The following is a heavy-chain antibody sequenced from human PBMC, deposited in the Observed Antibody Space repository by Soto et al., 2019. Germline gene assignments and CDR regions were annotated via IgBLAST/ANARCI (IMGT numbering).Heavy chain of an antibody. V-gene: IGHV4-59*01. CDR3: ARSSGWYRGLDFDI. CDR2: IYYSGST. D-gene: IGHD6-19*01. Sequence: PSETLSLTCTVSGGSISGYYWSWIRQPPGKGLEWIGYIYYSGSTNYNPSLKSRVTISVDTSKNQFSLKLSSVTAADTAVYYCARSSGWYRGLDFDIWGQGTMVTVSS. CDR1: GGSISGYY. J-gene: IGHJ3*02.